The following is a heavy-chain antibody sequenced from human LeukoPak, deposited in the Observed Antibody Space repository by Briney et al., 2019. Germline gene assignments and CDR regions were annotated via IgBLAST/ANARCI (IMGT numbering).Heavy chain of an antibody. V-gene: IGHV5-51*01. J-gene: IGHJ4*02. CDR3: ARQARVYGSGSYYNPFDY. CDR1: GHSFTSYW. CDR2: IYPGDSDT. Sequence: GESLQISCKGSGHSFTSYWIGWVRQMPGKGLEWMGIIYPGDSDTRYSPSFQGQVTISADKSISTAYLQWSSLKASDTAMYYCARQARVYGSGSYYNPFDYWGQGTLVTVSS. D-gene: IGHD3-10*01.